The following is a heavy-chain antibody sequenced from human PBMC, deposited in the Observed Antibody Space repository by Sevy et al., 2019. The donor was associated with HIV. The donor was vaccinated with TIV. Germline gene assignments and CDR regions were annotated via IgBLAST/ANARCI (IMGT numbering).Heavy chain of an antibody. CDR1: GGSFSGYY. Sequence: SETLSLTCAVYGGSFSGYYWSWIRQPPGKGLEWIGEINHSGSTNYNPSLKSRVTISVDTSKNQFYLKLSSVTAADTAVYYCARVSSGSYQVDYWGQGTLVTVSS. CDR2: INHSGST. CDR3: ARVSSGSYQVDY. D-gene: IGHD1-26*01. V-gene: IGHV4-34*01. J-gene: IGHJ4*02.